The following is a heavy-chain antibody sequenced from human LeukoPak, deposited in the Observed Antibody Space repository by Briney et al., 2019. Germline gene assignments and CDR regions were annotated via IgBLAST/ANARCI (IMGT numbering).Heavy chain of an antibody. D-gene: IGHD4-23*01. V-gene: IGHV3-7*01. CDR2: IVLPGSKH. CDR3: ARVRWFDY. CDR1: GFIFCASW. J-gene: IGHJ4*02. Sequence: GGSLRLSCAASGFIFCASWMVWVRQAPGMGRVWVVNIVLPGSKHYSVVSGRGRFTLSRDNAKNSLFLQLNSLRVEDTAVYYCARVRWFDYGGQGTLVTVSS.